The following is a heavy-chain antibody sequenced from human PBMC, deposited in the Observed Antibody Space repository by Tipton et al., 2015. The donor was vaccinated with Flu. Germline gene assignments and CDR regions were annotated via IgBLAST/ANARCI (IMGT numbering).Heavy chain of an antibody. V-gene: IGHV3-30*02. CDR1: GFTFSGYG. D-gene: IGHD3-22*01. J-gene: IGHJ4*02. CDR3: AKDDGDYYDSSGYYGYFDY. Sequence: QVQLVQSGGGVVQPGGSLRLSCAASGFTFSGYGMHWVRQAPGKGLEWVAFIRYDGSNKYYADSVKGRFTISRDNSKNTLYLQMNSLRAEDTAVYYCAKDDGDYYDSSGYYGYFDYWGQGTLVTVSS. CDR2: IRYDGSNK.